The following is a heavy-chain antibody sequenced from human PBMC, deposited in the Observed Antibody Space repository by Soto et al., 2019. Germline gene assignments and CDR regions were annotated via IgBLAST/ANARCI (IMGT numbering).Heavy chain of an antibody. CDR2: IIPIFGTA. CDR1: GGTFSSYA. J-gene: IGHJ5*02. V-gene: IGHV1-69*01. CDR3: ASSGEEDIVVVPAPEA. D-gene: IGHD2-2*01. Sequence: QVQLVQSGAEMKKPGSSVKVSCKASGGTFSSYAISWVRQAPGQGLEWMGGIIPIFGTANYAQKFQGRVTITADESTSTAYMELSSLRSEDTAVYYCASSGEEDIVVVPAPEAWGQGTLVTVSS.